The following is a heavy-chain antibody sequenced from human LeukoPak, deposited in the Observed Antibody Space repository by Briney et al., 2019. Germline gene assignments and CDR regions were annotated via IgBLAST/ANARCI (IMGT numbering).Heavy chain of an antibody. CDR1: GYGFTSYW. D-gene: IGHD3-16*01. V-gene: IGHV5-51*01. CDR2: IYPGDSDT. CDR3: ARRIGGSRFGNAFDI. J-gene: IGHJ3*02. Sequence: GESLKISCKGSGYGFTSYWIGWVRQMPGKGLEWMGIIYPGDSDTRYSPSFQGQVTISADKSISTAYLQWSSLKASDTAMYYCARRIGGSRFGNAFDIWGQGTMVTVSS.